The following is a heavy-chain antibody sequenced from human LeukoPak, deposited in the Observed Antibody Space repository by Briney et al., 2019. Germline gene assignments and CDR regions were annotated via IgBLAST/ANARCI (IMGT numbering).Heavy chain of an antibody. CDR2: INHSGST. CDR1: GGSFSGYY. J-gene: IGHJ6*03. CDR3: ARGQGYYGSGITSYYYYYMDV. D-gene: IGHD3-10*01. V-gene: IGHV4-34*01. Sequence: SETLSLTCAVYGGSFSGYYWSWIRQPPGKGLEWIGEINHSGSTNYNPSLESRVTISVDTSKNQSSLKLSSVTAADTAVYYCARGQGYYGSGITSYYYYYMDVWGKGTTVTVSS.